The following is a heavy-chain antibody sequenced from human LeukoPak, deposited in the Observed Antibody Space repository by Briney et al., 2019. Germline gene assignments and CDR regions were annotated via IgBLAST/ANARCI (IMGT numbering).Heavy chain of an antibody. J-gene: IGHJ4*02. CDR2: TYYRSKWNN. Sequence: LSQTLSLTCAISGDSVSSNSAAWNWIRQSPSRGLEWLGRTYYRSKWNNDYAVSVKSRITIKPDTSKNQFSLQLNSVTPEDTAVYYCARGTMIVVLKEDYWGQGTLVTVSS. CDR1: GDSVSSNSAA. D-gene: IGHD3-22*01. CDR3: ARGTMIVVLKEDY. V-gene: IGHV6-1*01.